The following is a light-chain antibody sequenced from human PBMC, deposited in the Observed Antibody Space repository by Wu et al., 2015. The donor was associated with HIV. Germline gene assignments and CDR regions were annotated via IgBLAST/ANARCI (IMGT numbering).Light chain of an antibody. J-gene: IGKJ2*03. V-gene: IGKV3-20*01. CDR2: GGS. Sequence: EIALTQSPGTLSLSPGERATLSCRASENIVTGNLAWYQQKPGQAPRLLIYGGSTRATGIPDRFSGSASGTDFTLTISRLEPEDFAVYYCQQYDRSPPFYSFGQGTKLEIK. CDR3: QQYDRSPPFYS. CDR1: ENIVTGN.